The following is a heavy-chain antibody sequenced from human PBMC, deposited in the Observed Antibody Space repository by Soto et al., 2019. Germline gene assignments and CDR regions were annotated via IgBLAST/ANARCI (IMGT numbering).Heavy chain of an antibody. CDR2: INHSGST. Sequence: LETLSLTCTVSGGSISYYYWSWIRQPPGKGLEWIGEINHSGSTNYNPSLKSRVTISVDTSKNQFSLKLSSVTAADTAVYYCARALASLETGYNYYYGMDVWGQGTTVTSP. CDR3: ARALASLETGYNYYYGMDV. V-gene: IGHV4-34*01. J-gene: IGHJ6*02. CDR1: GGSISYYY. D-gene: IGHD3-9*01.